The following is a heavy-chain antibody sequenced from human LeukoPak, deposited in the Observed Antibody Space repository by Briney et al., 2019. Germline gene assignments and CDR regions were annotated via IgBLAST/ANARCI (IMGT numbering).Heavy chain of an antibody. V-gene: IGHV1-69*13. D-gene: IGHD6-13*01. CDR1: GGTFSSYA. J-gene: IGHJ4*02. CDR3: AGAGGYSSSWPGVHYFDY. Sequence: SVKVSCKASGGTFSSYAISWVRQAPGQGLEWMGGIIPIFGTANYAQKFQGRVTITADESTSTAYMELSSLRSEDTAVYYCAGAGGYSSSWPGVHYFDYWGQGTLVTVSS. CDR2: IIPIFGTA.